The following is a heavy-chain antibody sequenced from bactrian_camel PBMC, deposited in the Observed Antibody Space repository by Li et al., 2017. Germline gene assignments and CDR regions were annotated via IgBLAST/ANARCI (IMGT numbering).Heavy chain of an antibody. D-gene: IGHD3*01. J-gene: IGHJ6*01. CDR3: AACQNHDCFSGSRSDSFGH. CDR1: EYDYSSYC. CDR2: IATSNGRT. Sequence: QLVESGGGSVQAGGSLRLSCTAAFEYDYSSYCMGWFRQAPGKEREGVAQIATSNGRTYYADSVKGRFTISRDSTKVTLYLNMSNLRSEDTAVYYCAACQNHDCFSGSRSDSFGHWGLGPRSPSP. V-gene: IGHV3S1*01.